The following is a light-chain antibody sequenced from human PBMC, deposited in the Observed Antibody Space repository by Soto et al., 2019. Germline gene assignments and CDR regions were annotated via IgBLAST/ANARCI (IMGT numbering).Light chain of an antibody. J-gene: IGKJ4*01. Sequence: DIQMTQTPSSVSASVGDRFSITCLASQGISNWLAWYQQKPGRAPKLLISATSTLQSGVPARFSGSGSGTDFTLSITSLQPEDFATYYCQQLNTYPVTFGGGTKVDIK. CDR1: QGISNW. CDR2: ATS. CDR3: QQLNTYPVT. V-gene: IGKV1-12*01.